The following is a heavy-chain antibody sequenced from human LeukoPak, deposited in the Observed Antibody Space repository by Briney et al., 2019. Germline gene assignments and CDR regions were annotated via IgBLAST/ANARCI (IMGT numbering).Heavy chain of an antibody. V-gene: IGHV5-51*01. J-gene: IGHJ5*02. CDR2: IYPGDSDT. D-gene: IGHD3-9*01. CDR3: ARGLTRLDP. CDR1: GYSFTSFW. Sequence: GESLKISCKGSGYSFTSFWIDWVRQMLGKGLEWMGIIYPGDSDTRYSPSFQGQVTISVDKSINTAYLQWSSLKASDTAMYYCARGLTRLDPWGQGTLVTVSS.